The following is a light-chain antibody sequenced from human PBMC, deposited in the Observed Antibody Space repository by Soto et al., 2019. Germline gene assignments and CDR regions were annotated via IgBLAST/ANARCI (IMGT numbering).Light chain of an antibody. V-gene: IGKV3D-15*02. CDR2: GAS. CDR1: QSVSSN. Sequence: EIVRMQSPATLSVSPGERATLSCRASQSVSSNLAWYQQKPGRAPRLLIYGASTRATGIPARFSGSGSGTEFTLTISRLEPEDFAVYYCQQYGSSPRTFGQGTKVDIK. CDR3: QQYGSSPRT. J-gene: IGKJ1*01.